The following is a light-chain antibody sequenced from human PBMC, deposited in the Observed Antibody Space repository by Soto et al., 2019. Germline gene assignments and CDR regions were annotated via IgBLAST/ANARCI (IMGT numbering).Light chain of an antibody. CDR2: DAS. Sequence: EIVLTQSPATLSLSPGERATLSCRASQSVSSYLAWYQQKPGQAPRLLIYDASNRATGIPARFSGSGSGTDFTLTISSLEPEDFAVYYCQQRSTGTFGPGTKLDIK. CDR3: QQRSTGT. V-gene: IGKV3-11*01. J-gene: IGKJ3*01. CDR1: QSVSSY.